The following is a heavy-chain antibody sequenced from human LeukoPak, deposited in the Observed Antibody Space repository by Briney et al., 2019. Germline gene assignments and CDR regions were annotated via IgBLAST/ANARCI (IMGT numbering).Heavy chain of an antibody. J-gene: IGHJ4*02. CDR2: INQDGSGQ. V-gene: IGHV3-7*01. CDR1: GFTFSSYW. CDR3: ARIGYSGYNFDY. Sequence: PGGSLRLSCAASGFTFSSYWMSWVRLAPVKGLEWVANINQDGSGQYYVDSVKGRSTISRDNAKNSLYLQMNSLRAEDTAVYYCARIGYSGYNFDYWGQGTLVTVSS. D-gene: IGHD5-12*01.